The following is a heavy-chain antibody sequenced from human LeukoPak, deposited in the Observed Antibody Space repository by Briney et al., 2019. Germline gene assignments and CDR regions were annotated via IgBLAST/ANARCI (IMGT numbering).Heavy chain of an antibody. CDR3: AGKYPDYYYGMDV. Sequence: SETLSLTWTVSGGSISSYYWSWIRQPPGKGLEWIGYIYYSGSTNYNPSLKSRVTISVDTSKNQFSLKLSSVTAADTAVYYCAGKYPDYYYGMDVWGQGTTVTVSS. J-gene: IGHJ6*02. CDR2: IYYSGST. V-gene: IGHV4-59*01. CDR1: GGSISSYY. D-gene: IGHD2-2*01.